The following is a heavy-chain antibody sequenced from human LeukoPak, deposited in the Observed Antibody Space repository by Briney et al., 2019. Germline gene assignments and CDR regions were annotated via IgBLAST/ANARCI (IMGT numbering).Heavy chain of an antibody. CDR3: ARNPLYCSSTSCLDY. J-gene: IGHJ4*02. V-gene: IGHV4-4*02. D-gene: IGHD2-2*01. CDR2: IYHSGST. CDR1: GGSISSSNW. Sequence: SGTLSLTCAVSGGSISSSNWWSWVRQPPGKGLEWIGEIYHSGSTNYNPSLKSRVTISVDKSKNQFSLKLCSVTAADTAVYYCARNPLYCSSTSCLDYWGQGTLVTVSS.